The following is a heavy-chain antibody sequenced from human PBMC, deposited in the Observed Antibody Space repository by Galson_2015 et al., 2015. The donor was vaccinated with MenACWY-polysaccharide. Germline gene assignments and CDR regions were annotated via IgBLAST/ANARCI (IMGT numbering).Heavy chain of an antibody. V-gene: IGHV1-3*04. CDR1: GYIFTSHN. D-gene: IGHD2-15*01. J-gene: IGHJ4*02. CDR3: ARVECGSGGCELIDS. Sequence: SVKVSCKASGYIFTSHNLHWVRQAPGPGLEWMGWINTGTGNTKYSQNFQGRVTFTSDTSATTAYMELSSLRSEDTAVYYCARVECGSGGCELIDSWGQGTLRCVSS. CDR2: INTGTGNT.